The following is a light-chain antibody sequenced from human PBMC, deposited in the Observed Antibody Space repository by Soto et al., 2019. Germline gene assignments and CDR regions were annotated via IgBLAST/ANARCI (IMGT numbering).Light chain of an antibody. CDR2: DAS. CDR3: QQRSNRPPLT. J-gene: IGKJ4*01. Sequence: EIVLTQSPATLSLSPGERATLSCRASQSVSSYLAWYQQKPGQAPRLLLYDASNRAAGIPARFSGSGSGTDFPLPISSLEPEDFAVSYCQQRSNRPPLTFGGGTKVEIK. V-gene: IGKV3-11*01. CDR1: QSVSSY.